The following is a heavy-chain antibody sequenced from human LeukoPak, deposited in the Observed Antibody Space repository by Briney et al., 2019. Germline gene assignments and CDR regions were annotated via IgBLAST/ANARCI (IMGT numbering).Heavy chain of an antibody. J-gene: IGHJ4*02. Sequence: GASVKVSCKASGYTFTNYYMHWVRQAPGQGLKWMGIINTSGGSTSYAQKFQGRITMTRDTSTSTVYMELSSLRSEDTAVYYCARDYSHGVGSDYWGQGTLATVSS. CDR2: INTSGGST. V-gene: IGHV1-46*01. CDR1: GYTFTNYY. D-gene: IGHD5-18*01. CDR3: ARDYSHGVGSDY.